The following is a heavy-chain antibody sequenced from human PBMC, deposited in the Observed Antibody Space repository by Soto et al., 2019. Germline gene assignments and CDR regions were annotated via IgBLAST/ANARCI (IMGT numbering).Heavy chain of an antibody. D-gene: IGHD3-16*01. CDR2: INGYNGNT. V-gene: IGHV1-18*01. Sequence: QVQLVQSGAEVKKPGASVKVSCKASGYTFTSYGISWVRQAPGQGLEWMGWINGYNGNTNHAQKLQGRVTMSTDTSPSTADMELRSLRSDDSAVYYCARMGDVPYYYSGMDVWGQGTTVTVSS. CDR3: ARMGDVPYYYSGMDV. CDR1: GYTFTSYG. J-gene: IGHJ6*02.